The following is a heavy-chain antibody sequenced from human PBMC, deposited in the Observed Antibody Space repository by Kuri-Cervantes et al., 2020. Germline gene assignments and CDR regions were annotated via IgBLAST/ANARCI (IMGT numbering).Heavy chain of an antibody. CDR3: AREASNYYDSSGRDFDL. Sequence: SEPLCLTCTVSGGSVSSSTSYWSWIRQPPGKGLEWIGCFHYTGSTNYNPSLKSRVTISVDTSKNQFSLKLSSVTAADTAVYYCAREASNYYDSSGRDFDLWGRGTLVTVSS. J-gene: IGHJ2*01. CDR2: FHYTGST. D-gene: IGHD3-22*01. CDR1: GGSVSSSTSY. V-gene: IGHV4-61*01.